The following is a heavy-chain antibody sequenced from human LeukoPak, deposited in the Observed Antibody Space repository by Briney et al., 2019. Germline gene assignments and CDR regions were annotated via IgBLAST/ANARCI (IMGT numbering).Heavy chain of an antibody. V-gene: IGHV3-53*01. CDR2: IYSGGST. CDR1: GFTVSSNY. Sequence: TGGSLRLSCAASGFTVSSNYMSWVRQAPGKGLEWVSVIYSGGSTYYADSVKGRFTISRDNSKNTLYLQMNSLRAEDTAVYYCARDGEDWGFPVDPWGQGTLVTVSS. D-gene: IGHD3/OR15-3a*01. CDR3: ARDGEDWGFPVDP. J-gene: IGHJ5*02.